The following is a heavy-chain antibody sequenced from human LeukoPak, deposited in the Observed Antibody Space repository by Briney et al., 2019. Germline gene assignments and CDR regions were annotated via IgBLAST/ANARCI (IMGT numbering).Heavy chain of an antibody. CDR2: ISSSGSTI. J-gene: IGHJ4*02. CDR1: GFTFSDYY. V-gene: IGHV3-11*04. D-gene: IGHD6-13*01. CDR3: ARGQPLYSSSWSPFFDY. Sequence: PGGSLRLSCAASGFTFSDYYMSWIRQAPGKGLEWVSYISSSGSTIYYADSVKGRFTISRDNAKNSLYLQMNSLRAEDTAVYYCARGQPLYSSSWSPFFDYWGQGTLVTVSS.